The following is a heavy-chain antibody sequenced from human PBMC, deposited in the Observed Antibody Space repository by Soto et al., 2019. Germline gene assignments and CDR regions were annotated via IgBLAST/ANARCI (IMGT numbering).Heavy chain of an antibody. CDR3: ARASETVVRGVITHYYYCYAMDV. V-gene: IGHV1-69*13. CDR1: GGTFSSYA. CDR2: IIPIFGTA. D-gene: IGHD3-10*01. Sequence: ASVKVSCKASGGTFSSYAISWVRQAPGQGLEWMGGIIPIFGTANYAQKFQGRVTITADESTSTAYMELSSLRSEDTAVYYCARASETVVRGVITHYYYCYAMDVGGQGTTVTAS. J-gene: IGHJ6*02.